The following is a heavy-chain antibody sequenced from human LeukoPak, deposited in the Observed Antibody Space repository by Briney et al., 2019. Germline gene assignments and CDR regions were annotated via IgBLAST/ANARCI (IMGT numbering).Heavy chain of an antibody. D-gene: IGHD3-16*01. V-gene: IGHV3-23*01. CDR3: AKGKVNHDGAFDF. Sequence: GGSLRLSCAASGFSFSSYAMSWVRQAPGKGLEWVSSVSAGGATTYYADSVKGRFTMSRDNSKKTLSPQMHSLRAEDTAVYYCAKGKVNHDGAFDFWGQGTMVTVSS. J-gene: IGHJ3*01. CDR1: GFSFSSYA. CDR2: VSAGGATT.